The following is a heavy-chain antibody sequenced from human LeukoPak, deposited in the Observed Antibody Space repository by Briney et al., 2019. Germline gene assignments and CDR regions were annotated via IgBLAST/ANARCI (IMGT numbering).Heavy chain of an antibody. CDR2: ISSSGSTI. D-gene: IGHD5-24*01. V-gene: IGHV3-48*03. Sequence: GGSLRLSCAASGFTFSSYEMNGVRQAPGKGLEWVSYISSSGSTIYYADSVKGRFTISRDNAKNSLYLQMNSLRAEDTAVYYCARGLDGAKDRKRFDYWGQGTLVTVSS. J-gene: IGHJ4*02. CDR1: GFTFSSYE. CDR3: ARGLDGAKDRKRFDY.